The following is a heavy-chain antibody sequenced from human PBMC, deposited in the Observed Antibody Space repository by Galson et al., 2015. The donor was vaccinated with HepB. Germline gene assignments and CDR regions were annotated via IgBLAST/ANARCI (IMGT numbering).Heavy chain of an antibody. J-gene: IGHJ3*02. CDR2: ISGSSSYT. Sequence: SLRLSCAASGFTFSDYYMSWIRQAPGKGLEWVSYISGSSSYTNYADSVKGRFTISRDNAKNSLYLQMNNLRAEDTAVYYCARGAREHIVVVTKRNAFDIWGQGTMVTVSS. V-gene: IGHV3-11*05. CDR3: ARGAREHIVVVTKRNAFDI. D-gene: IGHD2-21*02. CDR1: GFTFSDYY.